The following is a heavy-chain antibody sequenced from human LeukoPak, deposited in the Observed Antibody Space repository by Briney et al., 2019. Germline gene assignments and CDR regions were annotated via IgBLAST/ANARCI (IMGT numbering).Heavy chain of an antibody. CDR1: GFTFSSFG. CDR3: AKAPY. CDR2: IWYDGSNK. V-gene: IGHV3-30*02. J-gene: IGHJ4*02. Sequence: GGSLRLSCAASGFTFSSFGMHWVRQAPGKGLEWVAFIWYDGSNKYYADSVKGRFTISRDNSKNTLYLQMSSLGAEDTAVYYCAKAPYWGQGALVTVAS.